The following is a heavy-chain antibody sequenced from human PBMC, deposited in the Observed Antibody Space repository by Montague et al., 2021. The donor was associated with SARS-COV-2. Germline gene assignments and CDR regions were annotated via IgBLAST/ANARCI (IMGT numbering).Heavy chain of an antibody. J-gene: IGHJ4*02. Sequence: SETLSLTCAVSGGSISSSHWFTWVRQPPGKGLEWIGGIYDSETINYNPSLKRRVTISVDRTKNQFSLKLSSVTAADTAVYYCARGPDSSGYYNDFDYWGQGTLVTVSS. CDR2: IYDSETI. CDR3: ARGPDSSGYYNDFDY. D-gene: IGHD3-22*01. CDR1: GGSISSSHW. V-gene: IGHV4-4*02.